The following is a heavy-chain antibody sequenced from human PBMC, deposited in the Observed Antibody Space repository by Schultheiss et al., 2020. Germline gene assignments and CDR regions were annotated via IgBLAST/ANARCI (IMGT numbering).Heavy chain of an antibody. CDR3: VTGEGVGYSYGYLV. CDR1: GFTFSSYW. D-gene: IGHD5-18*01. J-gene: IGHJ6*02. V-gene: IGHV3-74*01. Sequence: GESLRLSCAASGFTFSSYWMHWVRQAPGKGLVWVSRINSDGSSTSYADSVKGRFTISRDNAKNTLYLQMNSLRAEDTAVYYCVTGEGVGYSYGYLVWGQGTTVTGSS. CDR2: INSDGSST.